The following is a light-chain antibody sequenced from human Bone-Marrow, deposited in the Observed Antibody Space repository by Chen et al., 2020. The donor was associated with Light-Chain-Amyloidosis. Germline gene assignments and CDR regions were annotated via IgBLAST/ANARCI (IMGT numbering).Light chain of an antibody. V-gene: IGKV3-20*01. CDR1: QTISSNY. J-gene: IGKJ4*01. CDR3: QQYGTSPLT. CDR2: GSS. Sequence: EIVLTQSPGTLSLSSGEGANLSCRASQTISSNYLTWYQQKFGRAPRLLIYGSSSRATGIPDKFTGSGSGTDFTLTINRLEPEDFAMYYCQQYGTSPLTFGGGTKVEIK.